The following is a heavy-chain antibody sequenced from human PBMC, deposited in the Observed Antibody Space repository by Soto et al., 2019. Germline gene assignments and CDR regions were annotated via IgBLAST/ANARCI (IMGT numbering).Heavy chain of an antibody. CDR3: ATSQKGYNWNYFDH. J-gene: IGHJ4*02. V-gene: IGHV4-39*01. CDR2: VFYTGFT. Sequence: KTSDSMSLTCAVSGASISGRYYSLAWLRQSPGKGPEWIGSVFYTGFTSYNPSLESRVSVSVDTSKSQFSLKLSAVTAADTAVYYCATSQKGYNWNYFDHWAQGALVTVSS. CDR1: GASISGRYYS. D-gene: IGHD1-20*01.